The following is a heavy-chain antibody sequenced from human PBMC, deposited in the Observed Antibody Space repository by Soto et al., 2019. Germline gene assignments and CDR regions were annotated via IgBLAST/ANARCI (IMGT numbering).Heavy chain of an antibody. V-gene: IGHV3-33*01. CDR2: IWYDGSND. CDR3: GRGYNYADY. Sequence: PGGSLRLSCAASGFSFSTYGMQWVRQAPGKGLEWVAEIWYDGSNDFYSDSVKGRFTISRDNAKNTLFLQMNNLRAEDTAMYYCGRGYNYADYWGQGTQVTVSS. D-gene: IGHD5-18*01. J-gene: IGHJ4*02. CDR1: GFSFSTYG.